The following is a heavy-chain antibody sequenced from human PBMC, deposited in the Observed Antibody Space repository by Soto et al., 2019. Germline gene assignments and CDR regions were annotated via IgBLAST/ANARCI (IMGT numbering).Heavy chain of an antibody. Sequence: VGSLRLSCVASGFIFSGYAINWVRQAPGKGLEWVSAISGSGSTYYADSVKGRLTISRDNSKNTVYLQMNSLRAEDTAVYYCATSLDYGDYVFDYWGQGTLVTVSS. J-gene: IGHJ4*02. CDR3: ATSLDYGDYVFDY. D-gene: IGHD4-17*01. CDR1: GFIFSGYA. CDR2: ISGSGST. V-gene: IGHV3-23*01.